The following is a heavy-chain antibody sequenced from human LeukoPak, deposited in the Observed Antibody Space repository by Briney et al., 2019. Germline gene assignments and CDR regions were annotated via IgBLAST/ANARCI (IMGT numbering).Heavy chain of an antibody. J-gene: IGHJ4*02. V-gene: IGHV4-59*01. CDR3: ARGHTAMVPRFDY. D-gene: IGHD5-18*01. CDR1: GGSISGYY. CDR2: IHYSGST. Sequence: SETLSLTCSVSGGSISGYYWSWIRQPPGKGLEWIGYIHYSGSTHYNPSLKSRVTISVDTSKNQFSLKLSSVTAADTAVYYCARGHTAMVPRFDYWGQGTLVTVSS.